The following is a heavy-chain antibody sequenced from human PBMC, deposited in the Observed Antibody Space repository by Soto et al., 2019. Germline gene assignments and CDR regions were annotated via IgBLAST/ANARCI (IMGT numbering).Heavy chain of an antibody. CDR3: AKDQGYCSGGSCYGFDY. D-gene: IGHD2-15*01. V-gene: IGHV3-23*01. J-gene: IGHJ4*02. Sequence: GGSLRLSCVASGFAFSTHAMSWVRQAPGKGLEWVSTFSGSGGNIYYAESVKGRFTISRDNSKNTLYLQMNSLRAEDTAVYYCAKDQGYCSGGSCYGFDYWGQGTLVTVSS. CDR1: GFAFSTHA. CDR2: FSGSGGNI.